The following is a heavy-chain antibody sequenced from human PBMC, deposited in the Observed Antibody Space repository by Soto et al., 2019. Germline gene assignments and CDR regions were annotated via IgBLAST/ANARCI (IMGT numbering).Heavy chain of an antibody. J-gene: IGHJ6*02. CDR3: ARDAALGNYGYYYYGMDV. V-gene: IGHV4-31*03. CDR1: VGSISSCGYY. D-gene: IGHD4-4*01. Sequence: PSETLSLTCTVSVGSISSCGYYWSWIRQHPGKGLEWIGYIYYSGSTYYNPSLKSRVTISVDTSKNQFSLKLSSVTAADTAVYYCARDAALGNYGYYYYGMDVWGQGTTVTVS. CDR2: IYYSGST.